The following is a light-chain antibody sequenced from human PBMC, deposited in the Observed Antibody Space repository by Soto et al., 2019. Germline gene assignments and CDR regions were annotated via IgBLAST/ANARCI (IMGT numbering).Light chain of an antibody. V-gene: IGKV3-20*01. CDR2: GAS. CDR3: QQYGSSPQM. Sequence: DIVLTQSPGTLSLSPGQRATLSCRASQSVSSTYLAWYQQRPGQAPRLLMYGASTRATGIPDRFSGSGSGTDFTLTISRLEPEDFAVYYCQQYGSSPQMFGQGTKVEIK. J-gene: IGKJ1*01. CDR1: QSVSSTY.